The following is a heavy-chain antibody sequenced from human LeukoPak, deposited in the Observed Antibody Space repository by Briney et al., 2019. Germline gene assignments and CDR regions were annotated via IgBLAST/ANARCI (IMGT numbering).Heavy chain of an antibody. Sequence: SETLSLTCTVSGGSISSSSYYWGWIRQPPGKGLEWIGEINHSGSTNYNPSLKSRVTISVDTSKNQFSLKLSSVTAADTAVYYCARDKGSGWFAVNWFDPWGQGTLVTVSS. CDR1: GGSISSSSYY. CDR3: ARDKGSGWFAVNWFDP. D-gene: IGHD6-19*01. CDR2: INHSGST. J-gene: IGHJ5*02. V-gene: IGHV4-39*07.